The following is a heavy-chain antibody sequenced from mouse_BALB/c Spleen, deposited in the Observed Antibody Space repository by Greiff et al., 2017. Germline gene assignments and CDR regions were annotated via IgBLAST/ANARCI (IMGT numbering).Heavy chain of an antibody. V-gene: IGHV7-3*02. CDR1: GFTFTDYY. CDR2: IRNKANGYTT. Sequence: EVKLMESGGGLVQPGGSLRLSCATSGFTFTDYYMSWVRQPPGKALEWLGFIRNKANGYTTEYSASVKGRFTISRDNSQSILYLQMNTLRAEDSATYYCARDKNYYGSSRNYFDYWGQGTTLTVSS. CDR3: ARDKNYYGSSRNYFDY. J-gene: IGHJ2*01. D-gene: IGHD1-1*01.